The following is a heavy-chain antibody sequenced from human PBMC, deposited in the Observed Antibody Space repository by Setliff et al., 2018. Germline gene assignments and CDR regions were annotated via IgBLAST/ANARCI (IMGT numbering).Heavy chain of an antibody. CDR2: IDPSGNT. CDR1: GGGSINNYY. V-gene: IGHV4-4*07. Sequence: PSETLSLTCTVSGGGSINNYYWSWVRQPAGRGLEWIGHIDPSGNTNYHPSLKSRVTISGDTSKNQFSLKLTSVTAADTAVYYCARVVGFGYYTDVWGKGTTVTVSS. D-gene: IGHD3-10*01. CDR3: ARVVGFGYYTDV. J-gene: IGHJ6*03.